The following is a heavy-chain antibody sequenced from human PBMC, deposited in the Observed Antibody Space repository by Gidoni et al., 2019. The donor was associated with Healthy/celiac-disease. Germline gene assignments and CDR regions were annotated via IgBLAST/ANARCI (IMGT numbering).Heavy chain of an antibody. Sequence: QVQLQESGPGLVKPSGTLSLTCAVSGGSIVSSNWWSWVRQPPGKGLELIGEIYHSGSTNYNPSLKSRVTISVDKSKNQFSLKLSSVTAADTAVYYCARDIGGATLLGGAVFDYWGQGTLVTVSS. V-gene: IGHV4-4*02. CDR1: GGSIVSSNW. J-gene: IGHJ4*02. CDR2: IYHSGST. D-gene: IGHD1-26*01. CDR3: ARDIGGATLLGGAVFDY.